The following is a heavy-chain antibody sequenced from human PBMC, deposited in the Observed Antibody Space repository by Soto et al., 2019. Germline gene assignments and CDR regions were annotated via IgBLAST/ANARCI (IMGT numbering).Heavy chain of an antibody. D-gene: IGHD1-26*01. CDR3: LEWELLRSSQGYNY. CDR1: GFTFSSYA. J-gene: IGHJ4*02. V-gene: IGHV3-23*01. Sequence: GESLKISCAASGFTFSSYAMSWVRQAPGKGLEWVSAISGSGGSTYYADSVKGRFTISRDNSKNTLYLQMNSLRAEDTAVYYCLEWELLRSSQGYNYWGQGTLVTVSS. CDR2: ISGSGGST.